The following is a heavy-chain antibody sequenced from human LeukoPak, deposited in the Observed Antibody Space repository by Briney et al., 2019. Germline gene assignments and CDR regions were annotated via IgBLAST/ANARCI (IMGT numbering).Heavy chain of an antibody. CDR1: GFTFSSYS. CDR3: AKDLVTMIVVVIKESGFDY. J-gene: IGHJ4*02. D-gene: IGHD3-22*01. CDR2: ISSSSSTI. Sequence: GGSLRLSCAASGFTFSSYSMNWVRQAPGKGLEWVSYISSSSSTIYYADSVKGRFTISRDNSKNTLYLQMNSLRAEDTAVYYCAKDLVTMIVVVIKESGFDYWGQGTLVTVSS. V-gene: IGHV3-48*01.